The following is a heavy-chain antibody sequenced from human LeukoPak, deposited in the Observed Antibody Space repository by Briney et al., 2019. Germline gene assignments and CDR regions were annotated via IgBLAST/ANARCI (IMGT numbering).Heavy chain of an antibody. CDR2: ISGSGGST. V-gene: IGHV3-23*01. D-gene: IGHD5-24*01. CDR1: GFTFSGYG. Sequence: GGTLRLSCAASGFTFSGYGMSWVRQAPGKGLEWVSAISGSGGSTYYADSVKGRFTISRDNSKNTLYLQMNSLRAEDTAVYYCAKVGWLQFRADYWGQGTLVTVSS. CDR3: AKVGWLQFRADY. J-gene: IGHJ4*02.